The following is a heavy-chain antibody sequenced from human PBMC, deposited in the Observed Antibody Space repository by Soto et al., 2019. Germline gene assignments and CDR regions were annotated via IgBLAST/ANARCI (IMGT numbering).Heavy chain of an antibody. V-gene: IGHV4-39*01. CDR3: ARHYAVVFYYFDY. J-gene: IGHJ4*02. CDR2: IYYNGSP. Sequence: SETLSLTCTVSGGSISSSSNYWGWIRQPPGKGLEWIGSIYYNGSPYYSPSLKSRVTISVDTSKSQFSLKLSSVTAADTAVYFCARHYAVVFYYFDYWGQGTLVTVSS. CDR1: GGSISSSSNY. D-gene: IGHD3-22*01.